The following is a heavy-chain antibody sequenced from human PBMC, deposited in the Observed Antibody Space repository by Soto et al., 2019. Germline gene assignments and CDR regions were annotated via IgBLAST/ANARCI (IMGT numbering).Heavy chain of an antibody. J-gene: IGHJ5*02. CDR1: GYTFSTYY. V-gene: IGHV1-46*01. D-gene: IGHD4-17*01. CDR3: ARVIVPTTVTTSNWFDP. Sequence: QVQLVQSGADVKKPGASVKVSCKTSGYTFSTYYMHWVRQAPGQGLEWMGVITPSGGSTTYAQRCKGRVTMTSDTSTSTVYMELSNLRTDDTAVYYCARVIVPTTVTTSNWFDPWGQGTLVTVSS. CDR2: ITPSGGST.